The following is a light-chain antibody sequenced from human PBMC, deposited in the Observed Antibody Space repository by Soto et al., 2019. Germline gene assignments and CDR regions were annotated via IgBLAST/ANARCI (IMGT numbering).Light chain of an antibody. CDR2: DTS. CDR1: QGIGDT. V-gene: IGKV3-15*01. CDR3: HDSVIWLFC. J-gene: IGKJ4*01. Sequence: EIVMTQSPATLSVSTGEGATLSCRASQGIGDTLAWYQQKPGQTPRLLIYDTSIRAAGVPARFSGSRSGAEFTLTISSLQSEDVSGYCCHDSVIWLFCFAGGTKVDIK.